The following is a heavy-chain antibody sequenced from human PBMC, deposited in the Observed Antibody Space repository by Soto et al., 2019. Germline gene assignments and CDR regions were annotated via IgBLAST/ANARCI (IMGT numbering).Heavy chain of an antibody. CDR3: ARDNYEDRWFDP. D-gene: IGHD4-4*01. V-gene: IGHV4-4*02. CDR1: SGSIISSNW. CDR2: IYHSGST. Sequence: PSETLSLTCAVSSGSIISSNWWSWVRHPPGKGLEWIGEIYHSGSTNYNPSLKSRVTISVDKSKNQFSLKLSSVTAADTAVYYCARDNYEDRWFDPWGQGTLVTVSS. J-gene: IGHJ5*02.